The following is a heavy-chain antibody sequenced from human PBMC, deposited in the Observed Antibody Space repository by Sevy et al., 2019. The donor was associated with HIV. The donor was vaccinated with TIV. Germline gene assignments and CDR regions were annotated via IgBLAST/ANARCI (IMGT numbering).Heavy chain of an antibody. CDR2: ISNSGTAM. CDR3: ARDSPPSATTVPHFDC. Sequence: GGSLRLSCAASGFTFSSYEMNWVRQAPGKGLEWVSYISNSGTAMYYSDSVRGRFTVSRDNARRSLYLQMNSLIAEDTAVYYCARDSPPSATTVPHFDCWGQGALVTVSS. D-gene: IGHD4-4*01. V-gene: IGHV3-48*03. J-gene: IGHJ4*02. CDR1: GFTFSSYE.